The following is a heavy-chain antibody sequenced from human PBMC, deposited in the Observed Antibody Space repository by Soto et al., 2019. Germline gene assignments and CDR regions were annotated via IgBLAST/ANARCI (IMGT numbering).Heavy chain of an antibody. J-gene: IGHJ4*02. CDR3: ARYVTSLFGYHIDY. CDR1: GGSISSYY. V-gene: IGHV4-59*08. D-gene: IGHD3-3*01. Sequence: SETLSLTCTVSGGSISSYYWSWIRQPPGKGLEWIGYIYYSGSTNYNPSLKSRVTISVDTSKNQFSLKLSSVTAADTAVYYCARYVTSLFGYHIDYWGQGTLVTVSS. CDR2: IYYSGST.